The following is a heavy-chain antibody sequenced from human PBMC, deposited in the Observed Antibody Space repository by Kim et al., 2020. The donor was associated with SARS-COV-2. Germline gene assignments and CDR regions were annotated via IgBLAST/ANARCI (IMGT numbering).Heavy chain of an antibody. CDR2: ISGSGGST. V-gene: IGHV3-23*01. Sequence: GGSLRLSCAASGFTFSSYAMSWVRQAPGKGLEWVSAISGSGGSTYYADSVKGRFTISRDNSKNTLYLQMNSLRAEDTAVYYCAKDNAVNNYCYYGMDVWGQGTTVTVSS. CDR3: AKDNAVNNYCYYGMDV. CDR1: GFTFSSYA. D-gene: IGHD3-22*01. J-gene: IGHJ6*02.